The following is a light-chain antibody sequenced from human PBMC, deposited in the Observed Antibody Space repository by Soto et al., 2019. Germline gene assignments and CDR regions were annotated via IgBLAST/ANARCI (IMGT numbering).Light chain of an antibody. CDR2: RNN. CDR3: AAWDDSLSGRYV. Sequence: QAGLAQPPSASGTPGQRVTISCSGSSSNIGSNYVYWYQQLPGTAPKLLIYRNNQRPSGVPDRFSGSKSGTSASLAISGLRSEDEADYYCAAWDDSLSGRYVFGTGTKV. CDR1: SSNIGSNY. V-gene: IGLV1-47*01. J-gene: IGLJ1*01.